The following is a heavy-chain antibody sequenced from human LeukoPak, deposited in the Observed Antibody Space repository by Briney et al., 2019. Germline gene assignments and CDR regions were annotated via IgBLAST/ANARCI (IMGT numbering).Heavy chain of an antibody. CDR2: INAYNGDTKYGNT. CDR1: VYTFSSYG. D-gene: IGHD1-14*01. CDR3: ARLRTTTRNFYYYYYYMDV. V-gene: IGHV1-18*01. J-gene: IGHJ6*03. Sequence: ASVKVSCKASVYTFSSYGLSWVRQAPGQGLEWMGWINAYNGDTKYGNTNYAQKLQGRVTMTTDTSTSTAYMELRSLRSDDTAVYYCARLRTTTRNFYYYYYYMDVWGKGTTVTVSS.